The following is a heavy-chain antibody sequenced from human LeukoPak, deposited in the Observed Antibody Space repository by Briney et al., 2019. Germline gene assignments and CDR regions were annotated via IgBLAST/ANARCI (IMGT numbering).Heavy chain of an antibody. CDR1: GYSFTSYW. CDR2: IYPGDSDT. CDR3: ARRGYCSSTSCYGMGNWFDP. V-gene: IGHV5-51*01. D-gene: IGHD2-2*03. Sequence: GESLKISCKGSGYSFTSYWIGWVRQMPGKGLEWMGIIYPGDSDTRYSPSFQGQVTISAYKSISTAYLQWSSLKASDTAMYYCARRGYCSSTSCYGMGNWFDPWGQGALVTVSS. J-gene: IGHJ5*02.